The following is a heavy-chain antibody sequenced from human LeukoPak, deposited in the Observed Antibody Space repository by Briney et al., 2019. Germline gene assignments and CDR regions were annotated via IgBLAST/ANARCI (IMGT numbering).Heavy chain of an antibody. CDR1: RFSFSNYW. CDR2: VKSDGSNP. CDR3: ARDIVSGSGSLDY. Sequence: GGSLRLSCAASRFSFSNYWMHWVRQAPGKGLVWVSRVKSDGSNPSYADSVKGRFTISRDNAENMLYLQMNTLGAEDTAVYYCARDIVSGSGSLDYWGQGTLVTVSS. D-gene: IGHD3-10*01. V-gene: IGHV3-74*01. J-gene: IGHJ4*02.